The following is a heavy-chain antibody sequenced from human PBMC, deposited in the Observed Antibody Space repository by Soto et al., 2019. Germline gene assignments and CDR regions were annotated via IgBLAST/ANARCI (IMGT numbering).Heavy chain of an antibody. Sequence: ASETLSLTCAVYGGSFSGYYWSWIRQPPGKGLEWIGEINHSGSTNYNPSLKSRVTISVDTSKNQFSLKLSSVTAADTAVYYCARGPPGSYGYIGYYYYGMDVWGQGTTVTVSS. D-gene: IGHD5-18*01. CDR1: GGSFSGYY. CDR2: INHSGST. V-gene: IGHV4-34*01. CDR3: ARGPPGSYGYIGYYYYGMDV. J-gene: IGHJ6*02.